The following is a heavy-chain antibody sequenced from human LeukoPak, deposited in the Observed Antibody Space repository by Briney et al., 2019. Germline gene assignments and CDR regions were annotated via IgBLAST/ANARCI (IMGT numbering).Heavy chain of an antibody. V-gene: IGHV4-61*02. CDR2: IYTSGST. CDR1: GGSISSGSYY. D-gene: IGHD3-3*01. CDR3: ARVVEDYDFWSGYNYYYYYMDV. Sequence: PSQTLSLTCTVSGGSISSGSYYWSWIRQPAGKGLEWIGRIYTSGSTNYNPSLKSRVSISVDTSKNQFSLKLSSVTAADTAVYYCARVVEDYDFWSGYNYYYYYMDVWGKGTTVTVSS. J-gene: IGHJ6*03.